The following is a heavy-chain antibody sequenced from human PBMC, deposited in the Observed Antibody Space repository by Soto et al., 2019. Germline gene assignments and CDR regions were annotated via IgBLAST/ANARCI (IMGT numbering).Heavy chain of an antibody. J-gene: IGHJ6*02. CDR2: IRGKANSYAT. V-gene: IGHV3-73*02. CDR1: GFTFSGSA. Sequence: EVQLVESGGGLVQPGGSLKLSCAASGFTFSGSAMHWVRQASGKGLEWVGRIRGKANSYATAYAASVKGRFTISRDDSKNTAYLQMNSLKTEDTAVYYCTNPQLYYGMDVWGQGTTVTVSS. CDR3: TNPQLYYGMDV. D-gene: IGHD5-18*01.